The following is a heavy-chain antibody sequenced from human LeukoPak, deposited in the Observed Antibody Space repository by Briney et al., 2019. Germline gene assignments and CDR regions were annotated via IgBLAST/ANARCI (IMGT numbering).Heavy chain of an antibody. D-gene: IGHD1-26*01. Sequence: RPSGTLSLTCTVSGGSISSYYWNWIRQPPGKGLEWIGYIYYSGSTNYNPSLKSRLTISVDTSKNQFSLKLSSVTAADTAVYYCAREDRSRSSDPFDYWGQGTLVTVSS. J-gene: IGHJ4*02. CDR3: AREDRSRSSDPFDY. V-gene: IGHV4-59*01. CDR2: IYYSGST. CDR1: GGSISSYY.